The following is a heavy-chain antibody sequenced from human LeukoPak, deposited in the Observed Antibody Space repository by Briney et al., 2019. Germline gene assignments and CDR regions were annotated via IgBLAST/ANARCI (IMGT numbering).Heavy chain of an antibody. Sequence: SVEVSCKASGGTFSSYAISWVRQAPGQGLEWMGGIIPIFGTANYAQKFQERVTITRDMSTSTAYMELSSLRSEDTAVYYCAADPYYYDSSGYYEVDYWGQGTLVTVSS. CDR1: GGTFSSYA. V-gene: IGHV1-69*05. J-gene: IGHJ4*02. CDR2: IIPIFGTA. D-gene: IGHD3-22*01. CDR3: AADPYYYDSSGYYEVDY.